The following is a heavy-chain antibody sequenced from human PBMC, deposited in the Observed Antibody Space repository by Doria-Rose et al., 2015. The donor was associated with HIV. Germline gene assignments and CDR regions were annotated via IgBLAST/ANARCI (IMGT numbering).Heavy chain of an antibody. Sequence: LVQSGAEVKKPGESLKISCKGSGYSFTNYWIGWVRQMPGKGLEWMGIIYPGDSDTRYSPSFQGQVTISADKSINTAYLQWGSLKASDTAIYYCARPRRGSSWYGLFDPWGQGTLVTVSS. CDR3: ARPRRGSSWYGLFDP. CDR1: GYSFTNYW. J-gene: IGHJ5*02. D-gene: IGHD6-13*01. CDR2: IYPGDSDT. V-gene: IGHV5-51*01.